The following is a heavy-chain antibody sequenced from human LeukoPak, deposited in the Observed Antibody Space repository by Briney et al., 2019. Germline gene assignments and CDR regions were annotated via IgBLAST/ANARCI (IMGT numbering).Heavy chain of an antibody. CDR1: GFTFSSYA. Sequence: GGSLRLSCAAPGFTFSSYAMHWVRQAPGKGLEWVAVISYDGSSKYYADSVKGRFTISRDNSKNTLYLQMNSLRAEDTAVYYCARVAAAGIYYYGMDVWGQGTTVTVSS. CDR3: ARVAAAGIYYYGMDV. CDR2: ISYDGSSK. V-gene: IGHV3-30*04. J-gene: IGHJ6*02. D-gene: IGHD6-13*01.